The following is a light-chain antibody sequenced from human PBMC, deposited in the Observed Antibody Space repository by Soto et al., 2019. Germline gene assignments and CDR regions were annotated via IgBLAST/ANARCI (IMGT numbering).Light chain of an antibody. CDR3: QSYDSSNQV. Sequence: NFMLTQPHSVSESPGKTVTLSCTRSSGSIASNYVQWYQQRPGSSPTTVIYEDNQRPSGVPDRFSGSIDSSSHSASLTISGLKTEDEADYYCQSYDSSNQVFGGGTKLTVL. CDR2: EDN. J-gene: IGLJ2*01. V-gene: IGLV6-57*01. CDR1: SGSIASNY.